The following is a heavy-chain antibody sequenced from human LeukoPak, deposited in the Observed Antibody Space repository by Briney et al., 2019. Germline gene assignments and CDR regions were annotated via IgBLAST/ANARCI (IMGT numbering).Heavy chain of an antibody. D-gene: IGHD5-24*01. J-gene: IGHJ4*02. CDR2: ISGSGAST. Sequence: PGGSLRLSCAASGFTFSSYAMSWVRQAPGKGLEWVSGISGSGASTYYADSVKGRFTISRDNSKNTLYLQMNSLRAEDTAVYSCAKEIDYNYIYYFDYWGQGTLVTVSS. CDR1: GFTFSSYA. V-gene: IGHV3-23*01. CDR3: AKEIDYNYIYYFDY.